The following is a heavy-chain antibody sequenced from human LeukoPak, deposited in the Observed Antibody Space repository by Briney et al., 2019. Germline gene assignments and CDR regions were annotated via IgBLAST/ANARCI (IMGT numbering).Heavy chain of an antibody. D-gene: IGHD4-17*01. J-gene: IGHJ5*02. CDR3: AREIGDYEGGYNRFDP. V-gene: IGHV3-30-3*01. CDR2: LTSDGSST. CDR1: RFTLSSVA. Sequence: GGSLRLSSAASRFTLSSVALHWVRQTPGRGLEWRSELTSDGSSTYHTASAKGRFTISRDTSQNTVTLQMHRVRLEDTAIYYCAREIGDYEGGYNRFDPWGQGALVTVSS.